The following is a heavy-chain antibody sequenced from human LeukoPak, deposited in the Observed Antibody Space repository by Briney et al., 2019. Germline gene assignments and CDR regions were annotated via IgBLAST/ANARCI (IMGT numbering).Heavy chain of an antibody. J-gene: IGHJ4*02. CDR2: ISGSGGST. CDR1: GFTVNSNY. D-gene: IGHD6-13*01. Sequence: GGSLRLSCAASGFTVNSNYMSWVRQAPGKGLEWVSAISGSGGSTYYADSVRGRFTISRDNSKNTLYLQTNSLRAEDTAVYYCAKSPGQQLVRGPFDYWGQGTLVTVSS. CDR3: AKSPGQQLVRGPFDY. V-gene: IGHV3-23*01.